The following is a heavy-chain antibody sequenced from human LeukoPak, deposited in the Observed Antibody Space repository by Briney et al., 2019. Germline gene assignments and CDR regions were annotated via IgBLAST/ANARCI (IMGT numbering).Heavy chain of an antibody. V-gene: IGHV3-15*01. CDR1: GFTFSNAW. CDR3: TTDPTTMYGLLYYMDV. CDR2: IKSKTDGGTT. J-gene: IGHJ6*03. D-gene: IGHD3-3*01. Sequence: GGSLRLSCAASGFTFSNAWMSWVRQAPGKGLEWVGRIKSKTDGGTTDYAAPVKGRFTISRDDSKNTLYLQMNSLKTEDTAVYYCTTDPTTMYGLLYYMDVWGKGTTVTISS.